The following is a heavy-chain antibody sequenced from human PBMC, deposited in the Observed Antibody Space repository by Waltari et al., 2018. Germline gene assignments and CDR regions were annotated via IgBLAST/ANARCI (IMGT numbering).Heavy chain of an antibody. CDR1: GYTFNSFG. D-gene: IGHD3-10*01. J-gene: IGHJ4*02. V-gene: IGHV1-18*01. CDR2: ISAYNANT. Sequence: QVQLVQSGAEVKKPGASVKVSCTASGYTFNSFGISWVRQAPGQGLEWMGWISAYNANTNYAQKFQGRVTMTTDTSTRTVYMELRSLRSADTAVYYCARDDGSGYGLFDYWGQGTLVTVSS. CDR3: ARDDGSGYGLFDY.